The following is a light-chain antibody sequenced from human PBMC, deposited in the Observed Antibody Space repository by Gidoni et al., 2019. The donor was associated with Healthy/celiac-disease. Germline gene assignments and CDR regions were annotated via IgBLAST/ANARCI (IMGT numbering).Light chain of an antibody. Sequence: SSALTQAPAVSVALGRTVRITCQGDSLRSYYASWYQQKPGQAPVLVIYGKNNRPSGIPDRFSGSSSGNTASLTITGAQAEDEADYYCNSRDSSGNHWVFGGGTKLTVL. CDR2: GKN. CDR1: SLRSYY. CDR3: NSRDSSGNHWV. V-gene: IGLV3-19*01. J-gene: IGLJ3*02.